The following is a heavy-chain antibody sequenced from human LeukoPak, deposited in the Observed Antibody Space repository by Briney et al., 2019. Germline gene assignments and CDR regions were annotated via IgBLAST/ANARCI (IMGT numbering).Heavy chain of an antibody. Sequence: PGGSLRLSCAASGFTFRNYWMGWVRQAPGKGLEWVANIKQDGSEKYYVDSVKGRFTISRDNAKNSLYLQMNSLRAEDTAVYYCARAGSDPYYFDYWGQGTLVTVSS. CDR2: IKQDGSEK. J-gene: IGHJ4*02. D-gene: IGHD1-14*01. CDR1: GFTFRNYW. V-gene: IGHV3-7*01. CDR3: ARAGSDPYYFDY.